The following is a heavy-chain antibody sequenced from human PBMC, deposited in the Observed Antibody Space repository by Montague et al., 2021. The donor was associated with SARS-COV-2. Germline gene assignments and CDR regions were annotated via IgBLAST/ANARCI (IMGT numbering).Heavy chain of an antibody. CDR2: IWYDVSNK. V-gene: IGHV3-33*01. J-gene: IGHJ4*02. D-gene: IGHD3-3*01. CDR1: GFTFSSYG. Sequence: SLRLSCAASGFTFSSYGMHWVRQAPGKGLEWVAVIWYDVSNKYXXXSXXXRFTISRDNSKNTLYLQMNSLRAEDTAVSYCAREAEIFGVVISPLFYWGQGTLVTVSS. CDR3: AREAEIFGVVISPLFY.